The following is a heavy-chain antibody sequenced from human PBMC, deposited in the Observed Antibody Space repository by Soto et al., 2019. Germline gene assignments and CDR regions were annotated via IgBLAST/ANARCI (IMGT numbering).Heavy chain of an antibody. V-gene: IGHV3-49*04. Sequence: PGGSLRLSCSGSGFTFGHYALSWVRQVPGKGLEWVGYIRSKDYGGAPEYAASVKGRFTISRDDAQSIAYLQMDSLKTEDTAVYYCIRDGYGDYRFEYYGMDVWGQGTTVTVSS. CDR1: GFTFGHYA. J-gene: IGHJ6*02. CDR2: IRSKDYGGAP. CDR3: IRDGYGDYRFEYYGMDV. D-gene: IGHD4-17*01.